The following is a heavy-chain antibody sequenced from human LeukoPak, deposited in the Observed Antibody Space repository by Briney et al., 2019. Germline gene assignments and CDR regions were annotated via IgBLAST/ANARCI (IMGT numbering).Heavy chain of an antibody. J-gene: IGHJ4*02. D-gene: IGHD3-22*01. V-gene: IGHV3-23*01. CDR2: ISGSGGST. CDR3: VRDTSGYAEFDY. CDR1: GFTFSSYA. Sequence: PGGSLRLSCAASGFTFSSYAMSWVRQAPGKGLEWVSAISGSGGSTYYADSVKGRFTISRDNSKNTLYLQMNSLKADDTAVYYCVRDTSGYAEFDYWGQGTLVTVSS.